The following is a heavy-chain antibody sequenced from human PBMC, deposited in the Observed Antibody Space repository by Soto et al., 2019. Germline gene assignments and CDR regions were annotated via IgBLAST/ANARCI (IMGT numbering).Heavy chain of an antibody. CDR2: ISSSGSTI. Sequence: GGSLRLSCAASGFTFSSYEMNWVRQAPGKGLEWISYISSSGSTIYHADSVKGRFIISRDNAKNSLYLQMNSLRAEDTAVYYCSLVPILDHWGQGTLVTVSS. J-gene: IGHJ4*02. CDR1: GFTFSSYE. D-gene: IGHD2-8*02. V-gene: IGHV3-48*03. CDR3: SLVPILDH.